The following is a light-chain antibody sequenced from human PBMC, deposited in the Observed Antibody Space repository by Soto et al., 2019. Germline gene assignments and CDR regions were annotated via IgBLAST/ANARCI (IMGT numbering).Light chain of an antibody. CDR1: SSDIGAGYR. CDR3: QSFDKYLSAVV. CDR2: DNT. J-gene: IGLJ2*01. Sequence: QSVLTQPPSVSGARGERVTISCTGSSSDIGAGYRVRWYQQVPGTAPKLLIYDNTNRPSGVSVRFSGSKSGTSASLAISGLQAEDEADYYCQSFDKYLSAVVFGGGTKLTVL. V-gene: IGLV1-40*01.